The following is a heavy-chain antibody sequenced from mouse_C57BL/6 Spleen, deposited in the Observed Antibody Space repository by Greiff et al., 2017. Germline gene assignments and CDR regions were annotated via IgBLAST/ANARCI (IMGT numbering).Heavy chain of an antibody. D-gene: IGHD1-1*01. CDR2: LNPSTGGT. J-gene: IGHJ4*01. Sequence: VQLQQSGPELVKPGASVKISCTASGYSFTGYYMNWVKQSPEKSLEWIGELNPSTGGTTSNQKFKAKATLTVDKSSSTAYMQLKSLTSEDSAVYDCAGGDTTVIGYAMDYWGQGTSVTVSS. CDR1: GYSFTGYY. CDR3: AGGDTTVIGYAMDY. V-gene: IGHV1-42*01.